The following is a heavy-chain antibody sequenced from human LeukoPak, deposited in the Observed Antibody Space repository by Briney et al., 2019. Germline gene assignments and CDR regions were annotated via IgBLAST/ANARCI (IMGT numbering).Heavy chain of an antibody. D-gene: IGHD3-16*02. V-gene: IGHV3-53*01. J-gene: IGHJ4*02. CDR3: ARDLSFDY. CDR1: GGSIRSSYYY. Sequence: PSETLSLTCTVSGGSIRSSYYYRGWIRQAPGKGLEWVSVIYSAGSTYYADSVKGRFTISRDNSKNTLYLQMNSLRAEDTAVYYCARDLSFDYWGQGTLVTVSS. CDR2: IYSAGST.